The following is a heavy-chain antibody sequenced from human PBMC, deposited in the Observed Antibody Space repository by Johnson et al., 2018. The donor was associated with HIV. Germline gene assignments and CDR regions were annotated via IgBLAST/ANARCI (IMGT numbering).Heavy chain of an antibody. D-gene: IGHD1-26*01. Sequence: VQLVESGGGLVQPGGSLRLSCAASGFTVSSNYMSWVRQAPGKGLEWVSVVYSGGSIYYADSVKGRFSISRANSKNTLYLQMNSLRVEDTAVYYCAREGVWEVRPGAFDIWGQGTMVTVSS. CDR2: VYSGGSI. CDR3: AREGVWEVRPGAFDI. V-gene: IGHV3-66*01. CDR1: GFTVSSNY. J-gene: IGHJ3*02.